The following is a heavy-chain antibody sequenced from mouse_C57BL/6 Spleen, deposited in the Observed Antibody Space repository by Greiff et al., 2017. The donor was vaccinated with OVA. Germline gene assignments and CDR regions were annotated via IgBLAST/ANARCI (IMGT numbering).Heavy chain of an antibody. CDR2: ISSGGSYT. CDR3: ARRVVDY. V-gene: IGHV5-6*02. D-gene: IGHD1-1*01. CDR1: GFTFSSYG. J-gene: IGHJ2*01. Sequence: EVKLVESGGDLVKPGGSLKLSCAASGFTFSSYGMSWVRQTPDKRLEWVATISSGGSYTYYPDSVKGRFTISRDNAKNTLYLQMSSLKSEDTAMYCCARRVVDYWGQGTTLTVSS.